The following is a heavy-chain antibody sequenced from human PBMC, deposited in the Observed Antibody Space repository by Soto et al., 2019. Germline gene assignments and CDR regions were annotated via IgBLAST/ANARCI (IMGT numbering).Heavy chain of an antibody. CDR1: GFTFNNKW. Sequence: GESLKISCTASGFTFNNKWMHWVRQAPGRGLVWLSRIDGAAATTNYADSVKGRFTISRDNAKNIVFLHVNGLTDEDTAVYYCARGGAMGVDYRGQGXLVTVYS. V-gene: IGHV3-74*01. J-gene: IGHJ4*02. D-gene: IGHD1-26*01. CDR2: IDGAAATT. CDR3: ARGGAMGVDY.